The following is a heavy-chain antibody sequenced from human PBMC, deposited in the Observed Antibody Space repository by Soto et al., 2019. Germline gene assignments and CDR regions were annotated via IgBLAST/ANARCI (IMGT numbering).Heavy chain of an antibody. Sequence: QVQLVQSGAEVKKPGSSVKVSCKASGGTFSSYAISWVRQAPGQGLEWMGGIIPIFGTANYAQKFQGRVTITADESTSTAYMELSSLRSEDTAVYYCARGPYDYDYVWGSYRLNYCGQGTLVTVSS. D-gene: IGHD3-16*02. CDR1: GGTFSSYA. V-gene: IGHV1-69*01. CDR3: ARGPYDYDYVWGSYRLNY. CDR2: IIPIFGTA. J-gene: IGHJ4*02.